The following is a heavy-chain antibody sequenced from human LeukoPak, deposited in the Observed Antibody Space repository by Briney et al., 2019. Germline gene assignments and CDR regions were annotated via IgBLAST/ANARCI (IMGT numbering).Heavy chain of an antibody. Sequence: SETLSLTCTVSGGSISSYYWSWIRQPAGKGLEWIGRIYTSGSTNYNPSLTSRVTVSVDTSKNQFSLKLSSVTAADTAVYYCAVCSVTGRAFDIWGQGTMVTVSS. V-gene: IGHV4-4*07. CDR2: IYTSGST. J-gene: IGHJ3*02. CDR1: GGSISSYY. CDR3: AVCSVTGRAFDI. D-gene: IGHD3-10*02.